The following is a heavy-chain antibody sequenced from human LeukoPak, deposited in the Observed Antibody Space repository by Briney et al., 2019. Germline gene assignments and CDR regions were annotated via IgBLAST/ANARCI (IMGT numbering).Heavy chain of an antibody. V-gene: IGHV5-51*01. CDR1: GYSFTSYW. CDR2: IYPGDSDT. J-gene: IGHJ5*02. D-gene: IGHD3-3*01. CDR3: ARLDGYYDFWSGYPVGRFHWFDP. Sequence: PGESLKVSCKGSGYSFTSYWIGWVRQMPGKGLEWMGIIYPGDSDTRYSPSFQGQVTISADKSISTAYLQWSSLKASDTAMYYCARLDGYYDFWSGYPVGRFHWFDPWGQGTLVTVSS.